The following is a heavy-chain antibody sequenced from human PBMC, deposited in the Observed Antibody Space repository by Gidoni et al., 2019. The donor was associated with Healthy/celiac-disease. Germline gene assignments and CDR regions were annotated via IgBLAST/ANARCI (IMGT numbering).Heavy chain of an antibody. Sequence: HITLKASRPPLVKPTQTLTLTCSFPGFSLSSLGVGVGWIRQPPGKTLEWLALIFWDDDKRYSPSLKSRLSITKYTSKNQVVLTMTNMDPVDTATYYCAHRRVGYGSESFYNNFDFWGPGTLVTVSS. D-gene: IGHD3-10*01. V-gene: IGHV2-5*02. CDR1: GFSLSSLGVG. J-gene: IGHJ4*02. CDR2: IFWDDDK. CDR3: AHRRVGYGSESFYNNFDF.